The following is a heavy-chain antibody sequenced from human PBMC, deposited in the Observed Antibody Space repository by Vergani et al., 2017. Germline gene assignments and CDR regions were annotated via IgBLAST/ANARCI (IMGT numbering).Heavy chain of an antibody. CDR3: AGDTHSWQRADR. V-gene: IGHV4-59*02. Sequence: QAQLQESGPGLVKPSETLSLTCHVFGVSVTDYNCNWIRQAPGKGLGWIGSLSTTGGATHASHNPSLKSRISISVDTSKSQFSLRLTSVTAAGSAIYYCAGDTHSWQRADRWGQGLLVSVSS. J-gene: IGHJ5*02. D-gene: IGHD6-13*01. CDR2: LSTTGGA. CDR1: GVSVTDYN.